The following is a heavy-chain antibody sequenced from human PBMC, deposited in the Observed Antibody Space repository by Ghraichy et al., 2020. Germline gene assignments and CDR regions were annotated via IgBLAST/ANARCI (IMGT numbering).Heavy chain of an antibody. CDR2: IYYSGST. CDR1: GGSISSSSYY. CDR3: ATLGVVTPWADP. D-gene: IGHD2-21*02. Sequence: GSLRLSCTVSGGSISSSSYYWGWIRQPPGKGLEWIGSIYYSGSTYYNPSLKSRVTISVDTSKNQFSLKLSSVTAADTAVYYCATLGVVTPWADPWGQGTLVTVSS. J-gene: IGHJ5*02. V-gene: IGHV4-39*01.